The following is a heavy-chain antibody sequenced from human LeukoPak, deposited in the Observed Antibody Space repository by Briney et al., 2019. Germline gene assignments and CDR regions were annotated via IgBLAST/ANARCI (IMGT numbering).Heavy chain of an antibody. Sequence: ASVKVSCKASGYTFTGYYMHWVRQAPGQGLEWMGWINPNSGGTNYAQKFQGRVTMTRDTSISTAYMELSRPRSDDTAVYYCARGIVGATGNWFDPWGQGTLVTVSS. CDR2: INPNSGGT. J-gene: IGHJ5*02. V-gene: IGHV1-2*02. CDR3: ARGIVGATGNWFDP. D-gene: IGHD1-26*01. CDR1: GYTFTGYY.